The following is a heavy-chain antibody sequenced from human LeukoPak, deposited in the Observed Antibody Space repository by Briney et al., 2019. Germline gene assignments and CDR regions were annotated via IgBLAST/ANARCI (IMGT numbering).Heavy chain of an antibody. CDR3: AKGTTGGSRGYYFDN. CDR2: ISGSGGST. Sequence: GGSLRLSCAASGFTFSNYWMHWVRQAPGKGLEWVSGISGSGGSTYYADSVKGRFAISRDNVKNTLYLQMNSLRAEDTAVYYCAKGTTGGSRGYYFDNWGQGTLVTVSS. CDR1: GFTFSNYW. D-gene: IGHD6-13*01. V-gene: IGHV3-23*01. J-gene: IGHJ4*02.